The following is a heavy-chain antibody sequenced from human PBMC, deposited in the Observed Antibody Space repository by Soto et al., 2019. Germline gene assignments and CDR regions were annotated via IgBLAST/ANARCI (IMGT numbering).Heavy chain of an antibody. J-gene: IGHJ5*02. CDR2: IYHSGST. Sequence: PSETLSLTCTVSGGSISSGGYSWSWIRQPPGKGLEWIGYIYHSGSTYYNPSLRGRLTLSADTSRNQLSLYLTSVTAADTAVYYCVRGGIAGHWFDPWGQGILVTVSS. CDR1: GGSISSGGYS. CDR3: VRGGIAGHWFDP. D-gene: IGHD2-15*01. V-gene: IGHV4-30-2*05.